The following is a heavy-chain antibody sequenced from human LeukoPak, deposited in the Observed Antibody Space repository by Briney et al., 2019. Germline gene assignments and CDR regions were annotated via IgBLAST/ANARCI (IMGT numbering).Heavy chain of an antibody. CDR2: INPSGGST. Sequence: ASVKVSCKASGYTFTSYYMHWVRQAPGQGLEWMGIINPSGGSTSYAQKFQGRVTMTRDTSTSTVYMELSSLRSEDTAVYYCARDQRYSSSWYDGPPPRYYYYGMDVWGQGTTVTVSS. J-gene: IGHJ6*02. CDR3: ARDQRYSSSWYDGPPPRYYYYGMDV. D-gene: IGHD6-13*01. CDR1: GYTFTSYY. V-gene: IGHV1-46*01.